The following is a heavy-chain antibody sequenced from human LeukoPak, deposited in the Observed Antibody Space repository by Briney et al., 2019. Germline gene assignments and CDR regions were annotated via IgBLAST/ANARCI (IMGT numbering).Heavy chain of an antibody. CDR2: NNPDSGDT. D-gene: IGHD1-26*01. Sequence: ASVKVSCKASGYSFSGYYMHWVRQAPGQGLEWMGWNNPDSGDTNYAQKFQGKFTMARDTSISTAYMELSSLTSDDTAVFYCAREGISSVRYSEALDYWGQGTLVTVSS. CDR3: AREGISSVRYSEALDY. V-gene: IGHV1-2*02. J-gene: IGHJ4*02. CDR1: GYSFSGYY.